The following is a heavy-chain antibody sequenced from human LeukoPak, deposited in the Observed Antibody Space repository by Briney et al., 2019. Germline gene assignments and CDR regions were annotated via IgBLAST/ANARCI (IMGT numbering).Heavy chain of an antibody. D-gene: IGHD2-15*01. CDR1: GGFINSYY. J-gene: IGHJ3*02. V-gene: IGHV4-4*07. Sequence: SETLSLTCTVSGGFINSYYWSWIRQPAGKGLEWIGCIYSSGSTNYNPSLKSRVTMSVDTSKNQSSLELRSVTAADTAVYFCARKGISAVAGAFDIWGQGTMVTVSS. CDR3: ARKGISAVAGAFDI. CDR2: IYSSGST.